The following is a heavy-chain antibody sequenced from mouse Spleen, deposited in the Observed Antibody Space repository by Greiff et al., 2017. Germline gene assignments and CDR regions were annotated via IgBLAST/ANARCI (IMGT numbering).Heavy chain of an antibody. V-gene: IGHV1-80*01. CDR3: ARLGDERGAMDY. CDR2: IYPGDGDT. CDR1: GYAFSSYW. Sequence: QVQLKQSGAELVKPGASVKISCKASGYAFSSYWMNWVKQRPGKGLEWIGQIYPGDGDTNYNGKFKGKATLTADKSSSTAYMQLSSLTSEDSAVYFCARLGDERGAMDYWGQGTSVTVSS. D-gene: IGHD3-3*01. J-gene: IGHJ4*01.